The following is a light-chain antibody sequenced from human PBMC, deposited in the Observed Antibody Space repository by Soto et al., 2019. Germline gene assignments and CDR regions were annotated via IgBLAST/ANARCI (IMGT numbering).Light chain of an antibody. CDR3: QQYGSSPPIT. V-gene: IGKV3-20*01. Sequence: EILLTQSPGTLSLSPGERATLSCRASQSVSSNYLAWYQQKPGQAPRLLIYGASSRATGIPDRFSGSGSGTDFTLTISRLEPEDFAVYYCQQYGSSPPITFGQGTRLEIK. J-gene: IGKJ5*01. CDR1: QSVSSNY. CDR2: GAS.